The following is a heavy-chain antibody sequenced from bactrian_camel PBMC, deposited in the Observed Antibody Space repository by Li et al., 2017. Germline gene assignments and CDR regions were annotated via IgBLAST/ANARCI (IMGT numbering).Heavy chain of an antibody. CDR1: GLSVSDFS. Sequence: VQLVESGGGSVQTGGSLRLSCAPSGLSVSDFSMAWFRQSPGKEREGVAAIRRDDLTAYTDPVEGRFTISKDNAKNTMWLQMTSLRPEDTGKYTCAAQAYGGCWGTSYNFWGQGTQVTVS. CDR3: AAQAYGGCWGTSYNF. CDR2: IRRDDLT. J-gene: IGHJ4*01. D-gene: IGHD5*01. V-gene: IGHV3S67*01.